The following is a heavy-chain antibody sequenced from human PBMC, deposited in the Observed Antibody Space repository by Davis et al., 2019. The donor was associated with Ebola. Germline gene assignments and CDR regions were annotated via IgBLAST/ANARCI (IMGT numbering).Heavy chain of an antibody. Sequence: ASVKVSCKASGYTFTSYDINWVRQATGQGLEWMGWMNPNSGNTGYAQKFQGRVTMTRNTSISTAYMELSSLRSEDTAVYYCARDIVLMVPNNMGYYYYYGMDVWGQGTTVTVSS. D-gene: IGHD2-8*01. CDR2: MNPNSGNT. J-gene: IGHJ6*02. CDR1: GYTFTSYD. V-gene: IGHV1-8*01. CDR3: ARDIVLMVPNNMGYYYYYGMDV.